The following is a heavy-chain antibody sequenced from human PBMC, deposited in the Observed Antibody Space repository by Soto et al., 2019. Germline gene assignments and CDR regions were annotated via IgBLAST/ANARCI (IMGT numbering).Heavy chain of an antibody. V-gene: IGHV3-48*02. CDR1: GFTLSSYS. D-gene: IGHD3-16*01. CDR3: GRGGAFKIDY. Sequence: EVQLAESGGRLVQPGGSLRLSCAASGFTLSSYSMNWARQAPGKGLEWVSYISSSSSTIYYADSVKGRFTISRDNAKNTLYLQMNSPRDEYAAVYYCGRGGAFKIDYWGQGTLVTVSS. J-gene: IGHJ4*02. CDR2: ISSSSSTI.